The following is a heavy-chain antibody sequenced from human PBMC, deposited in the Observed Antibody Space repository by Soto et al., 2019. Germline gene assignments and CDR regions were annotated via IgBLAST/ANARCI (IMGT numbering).Heavy chain of an antibody. Sequence: QLQLQESGPGLVKPSETLSLTCTVSGGSISSSSYYWGWIRQPPGKGLEWIGSIYYSGSTYYNPSLKSRVTISVDTSKNQFSLKLSSVTAADTAVYYCARQIEWGTYDSSGYYSLYYFDYWGQGTLVTVSS. J-gene: IGHJ4*02. CDR1: GGSISSSSYY. CDR3: ARQIEWGTYDSSGYYSLYYFDY. V-gene: IGHV4-39*01. D-gene: IGHD3-22*01. CDR2: IYYSGST.